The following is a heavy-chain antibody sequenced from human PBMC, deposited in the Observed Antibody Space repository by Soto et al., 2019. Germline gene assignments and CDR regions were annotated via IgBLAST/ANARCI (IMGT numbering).Heavy chain of an antibody. D-gene: IGHD6-6*01. CDR3: ARGGAARPDY. J-gene: IGHJ4*02. CDR1: GFTFSNYG. CDR2: ISSSSSNI. Sequence: EVQLVESGGGLGQLGGSLRLSCAASGFTFSNYGMNWVRQAPGKGPEWVSYISSSSSNINYANSVKGRFTISRDNAKNSLYLQMNSLRDEATAVYYCARGGAARPDYWGQGTLVTVSS. V-gene: IGHV3-48*02.